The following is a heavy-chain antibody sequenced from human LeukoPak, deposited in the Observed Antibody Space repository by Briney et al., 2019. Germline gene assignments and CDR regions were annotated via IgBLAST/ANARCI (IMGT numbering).Heavy chain of an antibody. J-gene: IGHJ4*02. CDR2: IYYSGST. CDR1: GGSISSSSYY. V-gene: IGHV4-39*01. Sequence: SETLSLTCTVSGGSISSSSYYWGWIRQPPGKGLEWVGSIYYSGSTYYNPSLKSRVTISVDTSKNQFSLKLSSVTAADTAVYYCARGGVVAGESGVDYWGQGTLVTVSS. CDR3: ARGGVVAGESGVDY. D-gene: IGHD6-19*01.